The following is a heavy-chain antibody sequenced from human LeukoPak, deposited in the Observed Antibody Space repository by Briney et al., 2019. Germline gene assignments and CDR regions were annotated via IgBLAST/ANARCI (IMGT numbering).Heavy chain of an antibody. Sequence: SVKVSCKASGYTFTGYYMHWVRQAPGQGLEWMGGIIPIFGTANYAQKFQGRVTITADESTSTAYMELSSLRSEDTAVYYCARGSSSWDFDYWGQGTLVTVSS. V-gene: IGHV1-69*13. D-gene: IGHD6-13*01. CDR2: IIPIFGTA. CDR3: ARGSSSWDFDY. J-gene: IGHJ4*02. CDR1: GYTFTGYY.